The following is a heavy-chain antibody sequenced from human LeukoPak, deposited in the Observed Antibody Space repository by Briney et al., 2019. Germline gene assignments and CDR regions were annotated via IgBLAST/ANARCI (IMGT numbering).Heavy chain of an antibody. CDR2: ISSSGSTK. Sequence: GGSLRLSCAASGFTFSDYYMSWIRQAPGKGLEWVSYISSSGSTKYYADSVKGRFTISRDNTKNSLYLQMNSLRAEDTAVYYCARDGDSSSWDGGWFDPWGQGTLVTVSS. J-gene: IGHJ5*02. V-gene: IGHV3-11*04. CDR3: ARDGDSSSWDGGWFDP. D-gene: IGHD6-13*01. CDR1: GFTFSDYY.